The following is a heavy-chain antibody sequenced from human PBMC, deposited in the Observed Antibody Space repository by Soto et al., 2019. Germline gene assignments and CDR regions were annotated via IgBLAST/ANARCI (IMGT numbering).Heavy chain of an antibody. CDR2: MSHDGSNK. D-gene: IGHD1-26*01. J-gene: IGHJ6*02. Sequence: QVQLVESGGGVVQPGRSLRLSCAASGFSFSSYGMHWVRQAPGKGLEWVAVMSHDGSNKYFADSVKGRFTISRDNSKNTLYLQMSNLRTEDTAVYYCAKDLGPSGQLLSLLLDVWGQGTTVTVSS. CDR1: GFSFSSYG. V-gene: IGHV3-30*18. CDR3: AKDLGPSGQLLSLLLDV.